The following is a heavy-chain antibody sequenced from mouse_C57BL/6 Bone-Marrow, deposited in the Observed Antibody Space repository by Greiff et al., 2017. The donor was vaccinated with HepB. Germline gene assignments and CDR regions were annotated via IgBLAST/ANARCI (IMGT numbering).Heavy chain of an antibody. CDR1: GYTFTSYW. CDR2: IDPSDSYT. Sequence: QVQLQQPGAELVKPGASVKLSCKASGYTFTSYWMQWVKQRPGQGLEWIGEIDPSDSYTNYNQKFKGKATLTVDTSSSTAYMQISSLTSEDSAVYYCARLLYYSNSGMDYWGQGTSVTVSS. V-gene: IGHV1-50*01. D-gene: IGHD2-5*01. CDR3: ARLLYYSNSGMDY. J-gene: IGHJ4*01.